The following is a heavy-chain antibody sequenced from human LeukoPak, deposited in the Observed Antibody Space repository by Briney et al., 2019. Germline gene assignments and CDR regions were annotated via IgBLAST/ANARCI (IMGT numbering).Heavy chain of an antibody. D-gene: IGHD2-2*01. J-gene: IGHJ6*03. Sequence: GGSLRLSCAASGFTFSSYGMHWVRQAPGKGLEWVAVIWYGGSNKYYADSVKGRFTISRDNSKNTLYLQMNSLRAEDTAVYYCAKEFSPAAPGGKGYYYYMDVWGKGTTVTVSS. V-gene: IGHV3-30*02. CDR2: IWYGGSNK. CDR1: GFTFSSYG. CDR3: AKEFSPAAPGGKGYYYYMDV.